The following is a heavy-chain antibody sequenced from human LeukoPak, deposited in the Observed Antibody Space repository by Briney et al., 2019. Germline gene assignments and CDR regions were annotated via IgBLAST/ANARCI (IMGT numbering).Heavy chain of an antibody. V-gene: IGHV3-74*01. Sequence: GGSLRLSCAASGFTFSSYWMHWVRQAPGKGLVWVSRIDGDGSVTSYADYVKGRLTISRDNAKNTLYLHMNNPRAEDTAVYYCVRDQGNYSFGHWGQGTLVTVSS. D-gene: IGHD2-21*01. CDR1: GFTFSSYW. CDR3: VRDQGNYSFGH. J-gene: IGHJ4*02. CDR2: IDGDGSVT.